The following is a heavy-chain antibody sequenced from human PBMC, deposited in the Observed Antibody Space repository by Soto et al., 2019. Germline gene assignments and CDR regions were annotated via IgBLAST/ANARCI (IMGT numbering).Heavy chain of an antibody. CDR1: GGSISSSSSY. J-gene: IGHJ5*02. CDR3: ARQGREGNNWFDP. V-gene: IGHV4-39*01. Sequence: QLQLQESGPGLVKPSETLSLTCTVSGGSISSSSSYWGWIRQPPGKGLEWIGSIYYSGSTYYNPSLKSRVTISVDTSKNQFSLKLSSVTAADTAVYYCARQGREGNNWFDPWGQGTLVTVSS. CDR2: IYYSGST.